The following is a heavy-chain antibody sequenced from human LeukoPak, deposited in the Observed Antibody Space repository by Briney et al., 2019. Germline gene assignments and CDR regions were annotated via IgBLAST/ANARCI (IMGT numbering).Heavy chain of an antibody. D-gene: IGHD3-3*01. J-gene: IGHJ4*02. CDR1: GFTFSSYA. Sequence: PGGSLRLSRAASGFTFSSYAMSWVRQAPGKGLEWVSAISGSGGSTYYADSVKGRFTISRDNSKNTLYLQMNSLRAEDTAVYYCAKTYYDFWSGYHDYWGQGTLVTVSS. V-gene: IGHV3-23*01. CDR2: ISGSGGST. CDR3: AKTYYDFWSGYHDY.